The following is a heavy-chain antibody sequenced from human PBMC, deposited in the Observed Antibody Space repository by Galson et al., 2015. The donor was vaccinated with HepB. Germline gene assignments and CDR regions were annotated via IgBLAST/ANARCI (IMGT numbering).Heavy chain of an antibody. CDR3: ARAPTDYYDSSGYYYYFDY. CDR1: GGTFSSYA. Sequence: SVKVSCKASGGTFSSYAISWVRQAPGQGLEWMGGIIPILGIANYAQKFQGRVTITADKSTSTAYMELSSLRSEDTAVYYCARAPTDYYDSSGYYYYFDYWGQGTLVTVSS. J-gene: IGHJ4*02. D-gene: IGHD3-22*01. V-gene: IGHV1-69*10. CDR2: IIPILGIA.